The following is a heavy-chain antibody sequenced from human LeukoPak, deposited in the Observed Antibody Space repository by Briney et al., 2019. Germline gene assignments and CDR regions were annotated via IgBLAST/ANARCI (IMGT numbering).Heavy chain of an antibody. J-gene: IGHJ6*03. D-gene: IGHD2-15*01. V-gene: IGHV1-18*01. CDR1: GYTFTSYG. Sequence: ASVKVSCKASGYTFTSYGISWVRQAPGQGLEWMGWISAYNGNTNYAQKLQGRVTMTTDTSTSTAYMELRSLRSDDTAVYYCARFIGYCSGGSCYDFYMDVWGKGTTVTVAS. CDR2: ISAYNGNT. CDR3: ARFIGYCSGGSCYDFYMDV.